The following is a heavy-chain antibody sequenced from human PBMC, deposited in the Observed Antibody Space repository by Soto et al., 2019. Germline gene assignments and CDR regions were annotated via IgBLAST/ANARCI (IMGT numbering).Heavy chain of an antibody. J-gene: IGHJ4*02. CDR1: GGSISSSSYY. CDR2: IYYSGST. D-gene: IGHD4-17*01. V-gene: IGHV4-39*01. CDR3: ARQKPTVPFDY. Sequence: QLQLQESGPGLVKPSETLSLTCTVSGGSISSSSYYWGWIRQPPGKGLEWIGSIYYSGSTYYNPSLKSRVPISVDTSKNQFALKLSSVTAADTAVYYCARQKPTVPFDYWGQGTLVTVSS.